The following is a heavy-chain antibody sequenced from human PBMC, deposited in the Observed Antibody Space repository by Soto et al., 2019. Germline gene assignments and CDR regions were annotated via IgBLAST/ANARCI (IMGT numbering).Heavy chain of an antibody. CDR2: IYHSGST. V-gene: IGHV4-4*02. CDR3: ARGGPTRYFDWLSYYYYYYGMDV. CDR1: GGSISSSNW. D-gene: IGHD3-9*01. Sequence: SETLSLTCAVSGGSISSSNWWSWVRQPPGKGLEWIGEIYHSGSTNYNPSLKSRVTISVDKSKNQFSLKLSSVTAADTAVYYCARGGPTRYFDWLSYYYYYYGMDVWGQGTTVTVSS. J-gene: IGHJ6*02.